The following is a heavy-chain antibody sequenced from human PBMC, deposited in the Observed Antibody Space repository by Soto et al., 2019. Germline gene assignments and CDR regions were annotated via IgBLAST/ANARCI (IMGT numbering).Heavy chain of an antibody. CDR2: IKKKADGGTT. V-gene: IGHV3-15*01. Sequence: ESGGGLVKPGGSLRLSCAASGFIFSNAWMSWVRQAPGKGLEWVGLIKKKADGGTTEYAAPLKGRFTISREDSKNTLYLQMSSLKTEDTAVYYCRTQWLDWGQGTLVTVSS. CDR3: RTQWLD. D-gene: IGHD6-19*01. J-gene: IGHJ4*02. CDR1: GFIFSNAW.